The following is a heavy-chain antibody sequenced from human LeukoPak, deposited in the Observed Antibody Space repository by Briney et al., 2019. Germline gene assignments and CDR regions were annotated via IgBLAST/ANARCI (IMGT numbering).Heavy chain of an antibody. CDR3: ARRPFYYYDSSGYYDY. V-gene: IGHV4-59*08. D-gene: IGHD3-22*01. J-gene: IGHJ4*02. CDR2: IYYSGST. Sequence: PSETLSLTCTVSGGSISSYYWSWIRQPPGKGLEWIGYIYYSGSTNYNPSLKSRVTISVDTSKNQFSLKLSSVTAADTAVYYCARRPFYYYDSSGYYDYWGQGTLVTVSS. CDR1: GGSISSYY.